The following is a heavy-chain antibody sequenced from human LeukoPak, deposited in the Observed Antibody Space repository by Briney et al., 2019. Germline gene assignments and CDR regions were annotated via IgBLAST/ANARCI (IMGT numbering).Heavy chain of an antibody. CDR3: ARDSPPDY. J-gene: IGHJ4*02. CDR1: GFTFSSYG. CDR2: IRYDSTDK. Sequence: GGSLRLSCAASGFTFSSYGMHWVRQAPAKGLEWVAFIRYDSTDKYYADSVKGRFTISRDNAKNSLYLQMNTLRAEDTAVYYCARDSPPDYWGQGTLVTVSS. V-gene: IGHV3-30*02.